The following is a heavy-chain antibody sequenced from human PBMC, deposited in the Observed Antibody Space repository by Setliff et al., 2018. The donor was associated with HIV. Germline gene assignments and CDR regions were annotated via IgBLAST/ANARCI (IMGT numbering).Heavy chain of an antibody. CDR3: AKCGGTCWHNFFGP. D-gene: IGHD2-15*01. Sequence: PGGSLRLSCAASNFTFSFYGMHWVRQAPGKGLEWVAFTPNDGSYKNYADSVKGRFTISRDNAKNSLYLQMNSLRAEDTAVYYCAKCGGTCWHNFFGPWGQGTLVTVSS. CDR1: NFTFSFYG. J-gene: IGHJ5*02. V-gene: IGHV3-30*02. CDR2: TPNDGSYK.